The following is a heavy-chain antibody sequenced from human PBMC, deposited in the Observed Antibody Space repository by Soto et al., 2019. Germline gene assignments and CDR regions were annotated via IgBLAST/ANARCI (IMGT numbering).Heavy chain of an antibody. Sequence: EVQLVESGGGLVQPGGSLRLSCAASGFSFSSYWMSWVRQAPGKGLEWVASIKQDGSEKQYVDFVKGRFTISRDNAKNSLYLQMNSLRDEDTAVYYCGRVRRSDPDDYWGQGTLVTVSS. CDR1: GFSFSSYW. CDR3: GRVRRSDPDDY. J-gene: IGHJ4*02. CDR2: IKQDGSEK. V-gene: IGHV3-7*01. D-gene: IGHD2-15*01.